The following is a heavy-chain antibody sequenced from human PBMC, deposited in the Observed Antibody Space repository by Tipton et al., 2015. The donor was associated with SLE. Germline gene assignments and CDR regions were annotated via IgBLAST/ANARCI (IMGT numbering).Heavy chain of an antibody. V-gene: IGHV4-34*01. Sequence: TLSLTCAVYGGSFSGYYWSWIRQPPGKGLEWIGEINHSGSTNYNPSLKSRVTISVDRSKNQFSLKLSSVTAADTAVYYCARDLGYSYGSLDVWGKGTTVNVSS. CDR2: INHSGST. D-gene: IGHD5-18*01. CDR1: GGSFSGYY. J-gene: IGHJ6*04. CDR3: ARDLGYSYGSLDV.